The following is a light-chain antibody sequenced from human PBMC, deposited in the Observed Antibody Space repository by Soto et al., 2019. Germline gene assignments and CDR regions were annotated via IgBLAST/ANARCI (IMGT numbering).Light chain of an antibody. CDR1: QSISSN. CDR3: QQYNNWPPIT. J-gene: IGKJ5*01. Sequence: EIVMTQSPATLSVFPGERATLSCRASQSISSNLAWYQQKPGQAPRLLIYRTSIRANGIPARFSGSGSGTEFTLTISGLQSEDFALYYCQQYNNWPPITFGQGTRLEIK. V-gene: IGKV3-15*01. CDR2: RTS.